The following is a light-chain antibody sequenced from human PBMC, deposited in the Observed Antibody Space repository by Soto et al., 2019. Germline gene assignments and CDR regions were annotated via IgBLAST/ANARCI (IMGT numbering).Light chain of an antibody. CDR3: QQYLSYPYT. CDR1: QGISSY. V-gene: IGKV1-8*01. CDR2: AAA. J-gene: IGKJ2*01. Sequence: AIRMTQSPSSFSASTGDRVTITCRASQGISSYLAWYQQKPGKAPKLLIYAAATLQRGAPSRFSASGSGTDFTFTISRLQTEDFATYYCQQYLSYPYTFGQGTKLEI.